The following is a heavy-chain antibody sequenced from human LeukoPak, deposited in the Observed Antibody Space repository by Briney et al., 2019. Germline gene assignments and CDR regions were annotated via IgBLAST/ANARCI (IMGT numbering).Heavy chain of an antibody. CDR2: TYYRSKWYT. CDR3: TTEGRTGRIDY. J-gene: IGHJ4*02. Sequence: SQTLSLTCAISGDGVSSNSAGWNWIRQSPSRGLEWLGRTYYRSKWYTHYAESVKSRITINPDTSKNQVSLQLNSVTPEDTAVYYCTTEGRTGRIDYWGQGTLVTVSS. D-gene: IGHD1-1*01. CDR1: GDGVSSNSAG. V-gene: IGHV6-1*01.